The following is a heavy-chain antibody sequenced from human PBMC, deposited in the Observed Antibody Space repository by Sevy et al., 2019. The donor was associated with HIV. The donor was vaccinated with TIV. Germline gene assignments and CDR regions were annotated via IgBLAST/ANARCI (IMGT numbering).Heavy chain of an antibody. CDR2: ISYDGSNK. J-gene: IGHJ4*02. CDR3: AKDSPPGSGWFPLFDY. V-gene: IGHV3-30*18. D-gene: IGHD6-19*01. Sequence: GGSLRLSCAASGFTFSSYGMHWVRQAPGKGLEWVAVISYDGSNKYYADSVKGRFTISRDNSKNTLYLQMNSLRVEDTAVYYCAKDSPPGSGWFPLFDYWGQGTLVTVSS. CDR1: GFTFSSYG.